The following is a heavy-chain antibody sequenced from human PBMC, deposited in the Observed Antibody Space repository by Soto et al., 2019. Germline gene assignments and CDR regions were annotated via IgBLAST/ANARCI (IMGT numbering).Heavy chain of an antibody. CDR2: IYPGDSNT. J-gene: IGHJ5*02. CDR1: GYTFTNYW. CDR3: ARQRSGRPENKNWFVP. Sequence: RGESLKISCKGSGYTFTNYWIAWVRQIPWKGLEWMGIIYPGDSNTRYSPSFQGQVTISADKSISTAYLQWSSLKASDTAMYYCARQRSGRPENKNWFVPWGQGTRVNVAS. V-gene: IGHV5-51*01. D-gene: IGHD2-15*01.